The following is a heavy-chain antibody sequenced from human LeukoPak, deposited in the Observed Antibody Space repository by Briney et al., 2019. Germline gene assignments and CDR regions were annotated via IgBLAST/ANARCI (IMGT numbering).Heavy chain of an antibody. J-gene: IGHJ4*02. Sequence: SETLSLTCTVSGGSISSYYWSWIRQPPGKGLEWIGYIYYSGSTNYNPSLKSRVTISVDTSKNQFSLKLSSVTAADTAVYYCAGHHPRNTVDFWGQGALVTVSS. D-gene: IGHD2-8*02. CDR3: AGHHPRNTVDF. CDR2: IYYSGST. V-gene: IGHV4-59*08. CDR1: GGSISSYY.